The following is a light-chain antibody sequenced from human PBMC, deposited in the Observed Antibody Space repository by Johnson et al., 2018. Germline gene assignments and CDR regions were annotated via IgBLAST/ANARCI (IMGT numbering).Light chain of an antibody. CDR3: GTWDSSLSAGNV. CDR1: SSNIGNNY. Sequence: QSVLTQPPSVSAAPGQKVTISCSGSSSNIGNNYVSWYQQLPGTAPKLLIYGNNKRPSGIPDRFSGSKSGTSATLGITGLQTGDEADYYCGTWDSSLSAGNVFGTGTKGTVL. CDR2: GNN. J-gene: IGLJ1*01. V-gene: IGLV1-51*02.